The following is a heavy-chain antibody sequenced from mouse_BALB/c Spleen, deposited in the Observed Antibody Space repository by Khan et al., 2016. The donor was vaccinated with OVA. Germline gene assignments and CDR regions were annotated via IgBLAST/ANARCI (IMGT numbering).Heavy chain of an antibody. CDR1: GYTFSTYW. V-gene: IGHV1-7*01. CDR2: INPSTGYN. CDR3: STSGHYGGNYDFAMDY. Sequence: QVQLQQSGAELAKPGASVMMSCKASGYTFSTYWIHWVKQRPGQGLEWIGYINPSTGYNEYNQKFKDKATLTADKSSTTAYMQLSSLTSEDSAVYFSSTSGHYGGNYDFAMDYWGQGTSVTVSS. J-gene: IGHJ4*01. D-gene: IGHD1-1*01.